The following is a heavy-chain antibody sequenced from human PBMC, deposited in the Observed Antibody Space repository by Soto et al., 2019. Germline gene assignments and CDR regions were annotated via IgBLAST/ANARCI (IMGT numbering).Heavy chain of an antibody. CDR3: ARRCPHIQLWLRASGNCYDY. CDR1: GFTFSSYA. D-gene: IGHD5-18*01. V-gene: IGHV3-30-3*01. J-gene: IGHJ4*02. CDR2: ISYDGSNK. Sequence: QVQLVESGGGVVQPGRSLRLSCAASGFTFSSYAMHWVRQAPGKGLEWVAVISYDGSNKYYADSVKGRFTISRDNSKNXXYXXMNSLRAEDTAVYYCARRCPHIQLWLRASGNCYDYWGQGTLVTVSS.